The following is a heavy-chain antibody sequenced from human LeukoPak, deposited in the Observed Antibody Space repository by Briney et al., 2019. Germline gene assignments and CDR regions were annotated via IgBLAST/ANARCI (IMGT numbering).Heavy chain of an antibody. Sequence: SETLSLTCTVSGGSISSYYWSWIRQPPGKGLEWIGYIYYSGSTNYNPSLKSRVTISVDTSKNQFSLKLSSVTAADTAVYYCARHPPSYDYVFDIWGQGTMVTVSS. D-gene: IGHD3-16*01. CDR3: ARHPPSYDYVFDI. J-gene: IGHJ3*02. CDR2: IYYSGST. V-gene: IGHV4-59*01. CDR1: GGSISSYY.